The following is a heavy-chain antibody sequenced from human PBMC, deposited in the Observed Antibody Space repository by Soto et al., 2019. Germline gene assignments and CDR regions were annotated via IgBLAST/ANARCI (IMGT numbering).Heavy chain of an antibody. D-gene: IGHD5-18*01. J-gene: IGHJ4*02. CDR2: ISSSSSYI. V-gene: IGHV3-21*01. CDR3: ARGDGYSYGYLDY. Sequence: EVQLVESGGGRVKPGGSLRLSCAASGFTFSSYSMNWVRQAPGNGLEWVSSISSSSSYIYYAGSVKGRFTISRDNAKNSLYVQMNSLRAEDTAVYYCARGDGYSYGYLDYWGQGTLVTVSS. CDR1: GFTFSSYS.